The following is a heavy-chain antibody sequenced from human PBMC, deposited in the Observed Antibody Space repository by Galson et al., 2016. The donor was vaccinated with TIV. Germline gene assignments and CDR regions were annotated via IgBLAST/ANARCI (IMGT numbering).Heavy chain of an antibody. CDR1: GFNVSINY. CDR3: VRERRYCGGDCYLYYYYGMDV. CDR2: ITSDGST. V-gene: IGHV3-66*02. D-gene: IGHD2-21*02. Sequence: LRLSCAASGFNVSINYMTWVRQAPGKGLDWVSIITSDGSTNYADSVNGRFTISRDKSKNTLYLQMNSLRAEDTAVYYCVRERRYCGGDCYLYYYYGMDVWGQGTTVAVSS. J-gene: IGHJ6*02.